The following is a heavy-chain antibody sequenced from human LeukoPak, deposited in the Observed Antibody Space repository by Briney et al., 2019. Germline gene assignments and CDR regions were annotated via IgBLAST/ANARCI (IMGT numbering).Heavy chain of an antibody. V-gene: IGHV1-8*01. CDR2: MNPNSGNT. D-gene: IGHD3-9*01. Sequence: ASVKVSCKASGYTFTSYDIHWVRQATGQGLEWMGWMNPNSGNTGYAQKFQGRVTMTRNTSISTAYMELRSLRSDDMAVYYCARTYYDILTGYPGDFDYWGQGTLVTVSS. CDR3: ARTYYDILTGYPGDFDY. J-gene: IGHJ4*02. CDR1: GYTFTSYD.